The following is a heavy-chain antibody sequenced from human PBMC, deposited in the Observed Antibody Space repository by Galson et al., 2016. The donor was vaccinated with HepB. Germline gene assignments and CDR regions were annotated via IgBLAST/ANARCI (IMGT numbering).Heavy chain of an antibody. D-gene: IGHD5-18*01. V-gene: IGHV1-2*02. CDR1: GYSFTSYY. J-gene: IGHJ4*02. Sequence: SVKVSCKASGYSFTSYYMHWIRQAPGQGLEWMGWISPKSGDTKYVQKFQGRVTLTTDTSISTAYMKVRRLRSDDTAVYYCARGHRYSYVESWGQGTLVTVSS. CDR2: ISPKSGDT. CDR3: ARGHRYSYVES.